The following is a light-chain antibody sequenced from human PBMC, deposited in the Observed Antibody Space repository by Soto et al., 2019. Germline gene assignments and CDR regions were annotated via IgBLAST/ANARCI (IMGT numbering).Light chain of an antibody. Sequence: EVVLTQSPGTLSLSPGERATLSCRASQSIPNNYLAWYQQKPGQAPRLLIYGASSRATGIPDRFSGSGSGTDFTLTISRLEPEDFAVYYRQQHHTSFLITFGQGTRLEL. CDR2: GAS. CDR1: QSIPNNY. CDR3: QQHHTSFLIT. J-gene: IGKJ5*01. V-gene: IGKV3-20*01.